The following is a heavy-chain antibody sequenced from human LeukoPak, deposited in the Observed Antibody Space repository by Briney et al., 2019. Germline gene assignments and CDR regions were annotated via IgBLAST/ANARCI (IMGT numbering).Heavy chain of an antibody. CDR1: GGSITNSDYF. V-gene: IGHV4-39*01. CDR2: VDYSGRT. J-gene: IGHJ4*02. D-gene: IGHD3-10*01. CDR3: ARLDASSAHFSGSFPDY. Sequence: SETLSLTCTVSGGSITNSDYFWGWIRQPPGKGLEWIGNVDYSGRTHYNPSLMSRVTIYADNSKNQFSLELRSVAAADTAVYYCARLDASSAHFSGSFPDYWGQGTLVTVSS.